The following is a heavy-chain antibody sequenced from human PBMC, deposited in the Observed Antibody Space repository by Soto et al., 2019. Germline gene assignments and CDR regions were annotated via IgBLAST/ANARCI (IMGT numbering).Heavy chain of an antibody. CDR2: IYYSGST. CDR3: ARHSRYAIFHCFDP. CDR1: CISISSSSYY. J-gene: IGHJ5*02. V-gene: IGHV4-39*01. Sequence: SETLSLSCTVSCISISSSSYYWGWIRQPPGKGLEWIGSIYYSGSTYYNPSLKSRVTISVDTSKNQFSLKLSSVTAADTAVYYCARHSRYAIFHCFDPWGQGTLVTVS. D-gene: IGHD3-9*01.